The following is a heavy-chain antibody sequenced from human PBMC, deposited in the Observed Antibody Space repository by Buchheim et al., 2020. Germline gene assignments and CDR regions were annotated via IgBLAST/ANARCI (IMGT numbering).Heavy chain of an antibody. CDR1: GGSISSGGYY. J-gene: IGHJ4*02. Sequence: QVQLQESGPGLVKPSQTLSLPCTVSGGSISSGGYYWCWIRQHPGKGLAWIGYIYYSGSTYYNPSLKSRVTLSVDPPKNQFSLKLSSVTAADTAVYYCARDRIDSSGSYYFDYWGQGTL. V-gene: IGHV4-31*03. CDR3: ARDRIDSSGSYYFDY. D-gene: IGHD3-22*01. CDR2: IYYSGST.